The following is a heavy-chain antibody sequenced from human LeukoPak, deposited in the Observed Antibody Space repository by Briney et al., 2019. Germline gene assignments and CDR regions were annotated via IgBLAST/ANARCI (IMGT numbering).Heavy chain of an antibody. CDR2: IYYSGST. CDR3: ARVGSSSWALFDY. J-gene: IGHJ4*02. V-gene: IGHV4-39*07. CDR1: AGSISSSRYY. Sequence: SETLSLTCTVPAGSISSSRYYWGWIRKPPGKGLERVGSIYYSGSTYYNPSLKSRVTISVDTSKNQFSLKLSSVTAADTAVYYCARVGSSSWALFDYWGQGTLVTVSS. D-gene: IGHD6-13*01.